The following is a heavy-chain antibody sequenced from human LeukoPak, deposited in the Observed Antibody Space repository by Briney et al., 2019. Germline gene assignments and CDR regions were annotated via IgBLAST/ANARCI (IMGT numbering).Heavy chain of an antibody. J-gene: IGHJ4*02. CDR2: IKQDGSEK. CDR3: ASPGEGGRLWDFDY. Sequence: GWSLRLSCAACRFTFSSYWMSWVRPAPGKGLDGVANIKQDGSEKYFVDSVKGRFTISRDNAENSLYLQMNSLRAEDTAVYYCASPGEGGRLWDFDYWGQGTLVTVSS. CDR1: RFTFSSYW. D-gene: IGHD2-21*01. V-gene: IGHV3-7*01.